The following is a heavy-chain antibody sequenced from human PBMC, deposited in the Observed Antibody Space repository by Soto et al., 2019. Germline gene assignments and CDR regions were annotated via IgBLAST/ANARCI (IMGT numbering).Heavy chain of an antibody. V-gene: IGHV4-59*01. CDR1: GGSISRYY. Sequence: SETLSLTCSVSGGSISRYYWSWIRQPPGKGLEWIGYAYYSGDTGYNPSLKSRVTMAVDTSKNQVSLKLSSVTAADTAVYYCARDRSTYGGGGTGEVKENWFDPWGQGARGTAPQ. CDR2: AYYSGDT. D-gene: IGHD2-8*01. J-gene: IGHJ5*02. CDR3: ARDRSTYGGGGTGEVKENWFDP.